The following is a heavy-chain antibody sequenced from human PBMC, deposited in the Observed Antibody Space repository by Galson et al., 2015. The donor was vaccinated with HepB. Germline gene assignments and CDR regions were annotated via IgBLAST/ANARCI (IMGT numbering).Heavy chain of an antibody. Sequence: SLRLSCAASGFTVSSNYMSWVRQAPGKGLEWVSVIYSGGSTYYADSVKGRFTISRDNSKNTLYLQMNSLRAEDTAVYYCARAVGATRYSLTDAFDIWGQGTMVTVSS. V-gene: IGHV3-66*01. CDR1: GFTVSSNY. CDR2: IYSGGST. J-gene: IGHJ3*02. D-gene: IGHD1-26*01. CDR3: ARAVGATRYSLTDAFDI.